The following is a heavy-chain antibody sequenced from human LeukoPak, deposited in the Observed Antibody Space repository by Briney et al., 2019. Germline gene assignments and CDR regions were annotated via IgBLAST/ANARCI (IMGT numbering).Heavy chain of an antibody. CDR1: GASVSSNY. V-gene: IGHV4-4*07. Sequence: SETLSLTCSVSGASVSSNYWSWIRQPPGKGLDWIGRIYPSGATHYNPSLQSRVTRSVDTTKNRGALKLTSVTAADTAVYYCADDYGDWGQGTLVTVSS. CDR2: IYPSGAT. D-gene: IGHD4-17*01. J-gene: IGHJ4*02. CDR3: ADDYGD.